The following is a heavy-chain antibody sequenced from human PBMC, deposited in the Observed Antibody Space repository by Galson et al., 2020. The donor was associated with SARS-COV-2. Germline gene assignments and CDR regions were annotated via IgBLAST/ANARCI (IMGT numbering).Heavy chain of an antibody. CDR2: ISYDGSNK. CDR1: GFTFSSYA. Sequence: TGGSLRLSCAASGFTFSSYAMHWVRQAPGKGLEWVAVISYDGSNKYYADSVKGRFTISRDNSKNTLYLQMNSLRAEDTAVYYCARDSSSWSIDYWGQGTLVTVSS. CDR3: ARDSSSWSIDY. J-gene: IGHJ4*02. D-gene: IGHD6-13*01. V-gene: IGHV3-30-3*01.